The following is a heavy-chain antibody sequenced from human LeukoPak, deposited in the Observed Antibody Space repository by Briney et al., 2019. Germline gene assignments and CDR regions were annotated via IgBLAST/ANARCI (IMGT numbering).Heavy chain of an antibody. J-gene: IGHJ1*01. CDR1: GGSISSYY. V-gene: IGHV4-59*05. Sequence: SETLSLTCTVSGGSISSYYWSWIRQPPGKGLEWIGSIYYSGSTYYKPSLKSRVTISVDTSKNQFSLKLSSVTAADTAVYYCARTTSGNLDGDFQHWGQGTLVTVSS. CDR3: ARTTSGNLDGDFQH. D-gene: IGHD3-10*01. CDR2: IYYSGST.